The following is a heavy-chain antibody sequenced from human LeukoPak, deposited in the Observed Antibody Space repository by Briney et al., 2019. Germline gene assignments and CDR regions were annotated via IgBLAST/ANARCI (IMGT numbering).Heavy chain of an antibody. Sequence: GGSLRLSCAASGFTVSSNYMSWVRQAPGKGLEWVSVIYSGGSTYYADSVKGRFTISRDNSKNTLYLQMNSLRAEDTAVYYCARAGNSGSYYNVDYYYMDVWGKGTTVTISS. V-gene: IGHV3-66*01. CDR2: IYSGGST. J-gene: IGHJ6*03. CDR3: ARAGNSGSYYNVDYYYMDV. CDR1: GFTVSSNY. D-gene: IGHD1-26*01.